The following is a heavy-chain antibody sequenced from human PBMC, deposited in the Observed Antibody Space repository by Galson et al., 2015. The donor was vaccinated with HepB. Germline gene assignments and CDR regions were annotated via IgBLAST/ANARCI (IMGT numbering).Heavy chain of an antibody. CDR2: IKSKTDGGTT. D-gene: IGHD5-12*01. Sequence: SLRLSCAASGFTFSNAWMSWVRQAPGKGLEWVGRIKSKTDGGTTDYAAPVKGRFTISRDDSKNTLYLQMNSLKTEDTAVYYCTIDVDIVATTSTDVWGQGTTVTVSS. CDR1: GFTFSNAW. J-gene: IGHJ6*02. CDR3: TIDVDIVATTSTDV. V-gene: IGHV3-15*01.